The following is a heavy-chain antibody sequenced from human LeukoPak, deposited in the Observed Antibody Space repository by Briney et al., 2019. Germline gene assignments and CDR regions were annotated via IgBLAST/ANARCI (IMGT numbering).Heavy chain of an antibody. CDR1: GFTFDDYG. Sequence: PGGSLRLSCAASGFTFDDYGMNWVRQAPGKGLEWVSGINWNGDSTDYADSMKGRFTISRDNANNSLYLQMNSLRAEDTAVYYCARNTGGSGEHDYWGQGTLVTVSS. J-gene: IGHJ4*02. V-gene: IGHV3-20*04. CDR2: INWNGDST. CDR3: ARNTGGSGEHDY. D-gene: IGHD3-10*01.